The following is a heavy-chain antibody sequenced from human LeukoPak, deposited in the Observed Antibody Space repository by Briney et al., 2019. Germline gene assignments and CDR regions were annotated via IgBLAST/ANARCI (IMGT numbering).Heavy chain of an antibody. CDR2: ISGSGGST. D-gene: IGHD3-22*01. J-gene: IGHJ4*02. V-gene: IGHV3-23*01. CDR3: AKGGAYYYDSSACYRD. CDR1: GFTFSSYA. Sequence: GGSLRLSCAASGFTFSSYAMSWVRQAPGKGLEWVSAISGSGGSTYYADSVKGRFTISRDNSKNTLYLQMNSLRAEDTAVYYCAKGGAYYYDSSACYRDWGQGTLVTVSS.